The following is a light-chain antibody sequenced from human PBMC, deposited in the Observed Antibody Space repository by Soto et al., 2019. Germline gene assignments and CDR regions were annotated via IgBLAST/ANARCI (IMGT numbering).Light chain of an antibody. V-gene: IGKV3-11*01. CDR3: QQRSNWPPYT. CDR1: QSVISY. CDR2: DAS. J-gene: IGKJ2*01. Sequence: EIVLTQSPATLSLSPGERATLSCRASQSVISYLALYQQKPGQAPRLLIYDASNRATGIQARFSGSGSGTDFTLTISSLEPEAFAVYYCQQRSNWPPYTFGQGTKMEIK.